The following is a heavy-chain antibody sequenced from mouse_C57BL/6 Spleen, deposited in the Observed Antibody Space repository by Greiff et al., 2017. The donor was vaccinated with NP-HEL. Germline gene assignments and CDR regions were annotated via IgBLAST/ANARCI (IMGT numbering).Heavy chain of an antibody. V-gene: IGHV3-6*01. CDR1: GYSITSGYY. CDR3: AREVNCDPLMDY. J-gene: IGHJ4*01. CDR2: ISYDGSN. Sequence: VQLKESGPGLVKPSQSLSLTCSVTGYSITSGYYWNWIRQFPGNKLEWMGYISYDGSNNYNPSLKNRISITRDTSKNQFFLKLNSVTTEDTATYYCAREVNCDPLMDYWGQGTSVTVSS. D-gene: IGHD4-1*01.